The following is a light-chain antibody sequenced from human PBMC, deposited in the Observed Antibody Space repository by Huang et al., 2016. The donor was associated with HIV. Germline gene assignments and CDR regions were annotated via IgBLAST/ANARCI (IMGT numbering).Light chain of an antibody. CDR3: QQSARTPRT. Sequence: DIQITQSPSSLSASVGDTVIITCRASQNIKRYLNWYQQEPGKAPKLLISAASNLQSGVPSTVSGSGAGTDFTLTINSLQPEDSATYYCQQSARTPRTCGQGTKLEI. CDR2: AAS. J-gene: IGKJ2*01. V-gene: IGKV1-39*01. CDR1: QNIKRY.